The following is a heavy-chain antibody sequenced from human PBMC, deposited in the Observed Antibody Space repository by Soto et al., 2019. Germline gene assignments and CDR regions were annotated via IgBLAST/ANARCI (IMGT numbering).Heavy chain of an antibody. Sequence: GGSLRLSCAASGFTFNDFYMTWIRRAPGRGLECLSYISGRGTTIHYADSVKGRFTISRDNAKNSLDLQMDGLRADDTGVYYCARTTWELGDRFDYWGQGALVTVSS. CDR3: ARTTWELGDRFDY. D-gene: IGHD1-1*01. J-gene: IGHJ4*02. CDR1: GFTFNDFY. V-gene: IGHV3-11*01. CDR2: ISGRGTTI.